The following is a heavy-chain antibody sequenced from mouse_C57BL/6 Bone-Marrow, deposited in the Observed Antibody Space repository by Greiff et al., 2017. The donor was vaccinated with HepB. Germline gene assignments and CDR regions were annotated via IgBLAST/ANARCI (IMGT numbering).Heavy chain of an antibody. D-gene: IGHD2-4*01. CDR3: ASVYYDYDQEN. Sequence: QVQLQQPGAELVKPGASVKLSCKASGYTFTSYWMHWVKQRPGQGLEWIGMIHPNSGSTNYNEKFKSKATLTVDKSSSTAYMQLSSLTSEDSAVYYCASVYYDYDQENWGQGTTLTVSS. CDR2: IHPNSGST. V-gene: IGHV1-64*01. J-gene: IGHJ2*01. CDR1: GYTFTSYW.